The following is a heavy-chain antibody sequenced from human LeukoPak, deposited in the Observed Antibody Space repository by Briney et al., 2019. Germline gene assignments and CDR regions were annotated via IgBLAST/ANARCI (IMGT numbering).Heavy chain of an antibody. CDR1: GFTVSSNY. V-gene: IGHV3-53*01. D-gene: IGHD1-26*01. CDR2: IYAGGST. Sequence: PGGSLRLSCAASGFTVSSNYMSWVRQAPGKGLEWVSVIYAGGSTFYADSEKGRFTISRDNSKDTLYLQMNSLRAEDTAVYFCAREVSGSYYNWGQGTLVTVSS. J-gene: IGHJ4*02. CDR3: AREVSGSYYN.